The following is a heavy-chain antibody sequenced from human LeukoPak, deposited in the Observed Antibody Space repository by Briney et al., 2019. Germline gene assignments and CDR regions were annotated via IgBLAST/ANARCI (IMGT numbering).Heavy chain of an antibody. Sequence: QTGGSLRLSCAASGFTFTSYVMSWVRQAPGKGLEWVSGISGRGSSTYYADSVKGRFTISRDNSKNTLYLQMNSLRAEDLPGHYRATQPDDFSGWNNGQDFFDYWGQGTLVTVSS. D-gene: IGHD6-19*01. CDR2: ISGRGSST. J-gene: IGHJ4*02. CDR1: GFTFTSYV. CDR3: ATQPDDFSGWNNGQDFFDY. V-gene: IGHV3-23*01.